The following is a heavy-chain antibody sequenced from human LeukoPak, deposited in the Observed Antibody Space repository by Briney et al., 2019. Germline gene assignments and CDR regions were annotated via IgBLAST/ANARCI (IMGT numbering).Heavy chain of an antibody. V-gene: IGHV1-2*02. CDR1: GYTFTGYY. CDR2: INPNSGGT. CDR3: ARDTPPAATFYYYYGMDV. D-gene: IGHD2-2*01. J-gene: IGHJ6*02. Sequence: ASVKVSCKASGYTFTGYYMHWVRQAPGQGLEWTGWINPNSGGTNYAQKFQGRVTMTRDTSISTACMELSRLRSDDTAVYYCARDTPPAATFYYYYGMDVWGQGTTVTASS.